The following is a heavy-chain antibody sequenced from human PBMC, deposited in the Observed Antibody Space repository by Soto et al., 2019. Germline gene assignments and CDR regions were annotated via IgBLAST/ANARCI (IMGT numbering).Heavy chain of an antibody. Sequence: QVQLVQSGAEVKKPGASVKVSCKASGYTFTSYGISWVRQAPGQGLEWMGWISAYNGNTNYAQKLQGRVTMTTDTSTSTAYMELRSLRSDDTAVYYCARMWCSGGSCYDAGGMDYFDYWGQGTLVTVSS. CDR1: GYTFTSYG. CDR3: ARMWCSGGSCYDAGGMDYFDY. CDR2: ISAYNGNT. J-gene: IGHJ4*02. V-gene: IGHV1-18*01. D-gene: IGHD2-15*01.